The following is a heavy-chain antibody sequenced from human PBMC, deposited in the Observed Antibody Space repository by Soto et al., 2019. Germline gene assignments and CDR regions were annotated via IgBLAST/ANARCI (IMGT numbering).Heavy chain of an antibody. CDR3: ARSGWLGEENGMDV. CDR2: IIPILDIA. D-gene: IGHD3-10*01. CDR1: GGTFSSYT. J-gene: IGHJ6*02. Sequence: QVQLVQSGAEVKKPGSSVKVSCKASGGTFSSYTINWVRQAPGQGLEWMGRIIPILDIAKYSQKFQGRVTITADKSTSTGYMELSSLRSEDTAVYYCARSGWLGEENGMDVWGQGTTVTVSS. V-gene: IGHV1-69*02.